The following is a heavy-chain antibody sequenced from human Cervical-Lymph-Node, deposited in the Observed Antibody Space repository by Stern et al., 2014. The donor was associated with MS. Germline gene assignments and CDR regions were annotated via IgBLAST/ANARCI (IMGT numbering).Heavy chain of an antibody. CDR1: GGTFSSYT. Sequence: QVQLVESGAEVKKPGSSVKVSCKASGGTFSSYTISWVRQAPGQGLEWMGRIIPILGIANYAQKFQCRVTITADKSTSSAYMELSSLRSEDPAVYYCASGSLGYCSSTSCYASYYYYGMDVWGQGTTVTVSS. J-gene: IGHJ6*02. CDR2: IIPILGIA. D-gene: IGHD2-2*01. V-gene: IGHV1-69*09. CDR3: ASGSLGYCSSTSCYASYYYYGMDV.